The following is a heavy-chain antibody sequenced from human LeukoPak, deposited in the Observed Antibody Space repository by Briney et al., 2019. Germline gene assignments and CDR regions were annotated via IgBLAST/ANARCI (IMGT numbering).Heavy chain of an antibody. CDR1: GYTLTELS. D-gene: IGHD1-7*01. CDR3: ATDSRITGTTGY. J-gene: IGHJ4*02. V-gene: IGHV1-24*01. CDR2: FDPEDGET. Sequence: ASVKVSCKVSGYTLTELSMHWVRQAPGKGLEWMGGFDPEDGETIYAQKFQGRVTMTEDTSTDTAYMELNSLRSEGTAVYYCATDSRITGTTGYWGQGTLVTVSS.